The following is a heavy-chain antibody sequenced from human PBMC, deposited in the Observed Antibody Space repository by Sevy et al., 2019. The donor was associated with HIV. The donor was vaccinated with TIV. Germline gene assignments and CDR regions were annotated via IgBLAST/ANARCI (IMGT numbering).Heavy chain of an antibody. V-gene: IGHV1-2*02. J-gene: IGHJ1*01. Sequence: ASVKVSCKASGYTFTGYYMHWVRQAPGQGPEWMGWINPNSGGTNYARKFQGGVTMTTDTSISTAYMELSRLRSDDTAVYYCARITTIFTAGGDFQHWGQGTLVTVSS. CDR1: GYTFTGYY. CDR3: ARITTIFTAGGDFQH. D-gene: IGHD3-9*01. CDR2: INPNSGGT.